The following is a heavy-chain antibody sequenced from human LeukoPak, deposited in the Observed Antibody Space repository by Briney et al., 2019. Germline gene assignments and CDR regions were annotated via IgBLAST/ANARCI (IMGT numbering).Heavy chain of an antibody. CDR1: GFPFSSYF. V-gene: IGHV3-23*01. CDR3: AKGDYSLTFDY. D-gene: IGHD4-17*01. CDR2: IRGSGGST. Sequence: GGSLRLSCAASGFPFSSYFMSWVRQAPGKGLEWVSAIRGSGGSTYYADSVKGRFTISRDNSKNTLYLQMNSLRAEDTAVYYCAKGDYSLTFDYWGQGTLVTVSS. J-gene: IGHJ4*02.